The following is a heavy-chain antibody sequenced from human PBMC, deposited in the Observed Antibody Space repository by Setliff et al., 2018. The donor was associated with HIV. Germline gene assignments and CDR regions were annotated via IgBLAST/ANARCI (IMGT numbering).Heavy chain of an antibody. CDR3: AKDGDYRNWDYDAFDI. V-gene: IGHV3-23*01. CDR1: GDSIGTYY. J-gene: IGHJ3*02. D-gene: IGHD1-7*01. CDR2: ISVSGGST. Sequence: PSETLSLTCSVSGDSIGTYYWNWIRQTPGKRLEWVSSISVSGGSTYYADSVKGRVTISRDNSQNTVDLQMSSLRTEDTAIYYCAKDGDYRNWDYDAFDIWGQGTMVTVSS.